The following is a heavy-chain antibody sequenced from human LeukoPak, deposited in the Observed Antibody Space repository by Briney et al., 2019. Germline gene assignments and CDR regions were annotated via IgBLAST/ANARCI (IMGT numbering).Heavy chain of an antibody. J-gene: IGHJ4*02. CDR3: ARALSSSWY. CDR1: GGSFSGYY. V-gene: IGHV4-34*01. Sequence: SETLSLTCAVYGGSFSGYYWSWIRQPPGKGLEWIGEINHSGSTYYNPSLKSRVTISVDTSKNQFSLKLSSVTAADTAVYYCARALSSSWYWGQGTLVTVSS. D-gene: IGHD6-13*01. CDR2: INHSGST.